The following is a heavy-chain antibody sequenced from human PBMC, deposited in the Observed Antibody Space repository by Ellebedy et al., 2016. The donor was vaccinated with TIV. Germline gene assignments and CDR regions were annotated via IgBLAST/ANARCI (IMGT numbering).Heavy chain of an antibody. CDR2: INDSGNT. D-gene: IGHD6-6*01. CDR3: ARKSGVWRSVTAREFDS. V-gene: IGHV4-34*01. Sequence: SQTLSLTCAVYGGSFSGYYWSWIRQPPGKGLEWIGEINDSGNTNYKPSLKSRVTISADTSKNQFSLQLTSVTAADTAVYYCARKSGVWRSVTAREFDSWGQGTLVTVSS. J-gene: IGHJ4*02. CDR1: GGSFSGYY.